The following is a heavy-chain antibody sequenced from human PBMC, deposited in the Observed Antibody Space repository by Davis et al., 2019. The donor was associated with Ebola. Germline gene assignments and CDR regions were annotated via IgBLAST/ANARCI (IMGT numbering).Heavy chain of an antibody. J-gene: IGHJ3*02. CDR1: GFTFSSYW. CDR3: ANLWFREHDAFDI. V-gene: IGHV3-21*01. D-gene: IGHD3-10*01. CDR2: ISSSSSYI. Sequence: ESLKISCAASGFTFSSYWMHWVRQAPGKGLEWVSSISSSSSYIYYADSVKGRFTISRDNAKNSLYLQMNSLRAEDTAVYYCANLWFREHDAFDIWGQGTMVTVSS.